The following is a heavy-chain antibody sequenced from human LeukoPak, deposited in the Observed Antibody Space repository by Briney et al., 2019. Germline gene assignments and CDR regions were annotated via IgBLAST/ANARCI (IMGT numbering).Heavy chain of an antibody. J-gene: IGHJ3*02. CDR3: ARTLTYGSSGYYYEAFDI. V-gene: IGHV1-69*05. CDR1: GGTFSSYA. CDR2: IIPIFGTA. Sequence: GASVKVSCKASGGTFSSYAISWVRQAPGQGLEWMGGIIPIFGTANYAQKFQGRVTITTDESTSTAYMELSSLRSEDTAVYYCARTLTYGSSGYYYEAFDIWGQGTMVTVSS. D-gene: IGHD3-22*01.